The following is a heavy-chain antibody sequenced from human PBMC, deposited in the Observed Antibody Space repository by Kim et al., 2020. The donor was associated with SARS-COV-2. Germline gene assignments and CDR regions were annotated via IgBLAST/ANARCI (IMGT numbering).Heavy chain of an antibody. J-gene: IGHJ3*02. CDR2: ISGSGGST. V-gene: IGHV3-23*01. CDR1: GFTFSSYA. D-gene: IGHD6-19*01. Sequence: GGSLRLSCAASGFTFSSYAMSWVRQAPGKGLEWVSAISGSGGSTYYADSVKGRFTISRDNSKNTLYLQMNSLRAEDTAVYYCAKGIAVAGTPLDAFDIWGQGTMVTVSS. CDR3: AKGIAVAGTPLDAFDI.